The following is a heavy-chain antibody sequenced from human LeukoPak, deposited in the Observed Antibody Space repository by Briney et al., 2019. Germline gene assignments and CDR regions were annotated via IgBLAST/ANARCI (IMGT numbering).Heavy chain of an antibody. V-gene: IGHV4-59*01. CDR1: GGSITSDY. CDR3: ARHRDSSGWPNYFDY. Sequence: PSETLSLTCTVSGGSITSDYWSWIRQPPGKGLEWIGYIYYSGGTKYNPSLKSRVTISVDPSKKQFSLKLSSVTAADTALYYCARHRDSSGWPNYFDYWGQGTLVTVSS. D-gene: IGHD6-19*01. J-gene: IGHJ4*02. CDR2: IYYSGGT.